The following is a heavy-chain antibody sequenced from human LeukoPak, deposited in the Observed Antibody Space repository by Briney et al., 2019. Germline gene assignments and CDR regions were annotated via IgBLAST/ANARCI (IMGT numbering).Heavy chain of an antibody. D-gene: IGHD7-27*01. J-gene: IGHJ4*02. CDR1: GFTFSSYT. CDR2: ITTSDGNT. Sequence: GGSLRLTCAASGFTFSSYTMSWVRQAPGKGLEWVSTITTSDGNTYYADSVKGRFTVSRDNSKNTLFLQMNSLRAEDTAVYYCAKDGGLWVSAHWGDSWGRGTLVTVFS. V-gene: IGHV3-23*01. CDR3: AKDGGLWVSAHWGDS.